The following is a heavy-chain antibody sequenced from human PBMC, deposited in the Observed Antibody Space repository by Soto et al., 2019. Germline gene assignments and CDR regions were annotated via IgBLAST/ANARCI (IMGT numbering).Heavy chain of an antibody. CDR1: GGTFSSYA. J-gene: IGHJ6*02. CDR2: IIPISDTT. Sequence: QVQLVRSGAEVKKPGSSVKVSCKASGGTFSSYAISWVRQAPGQGLEWMGGIIPISDTTNYAQKFQGRVTITADESTSTAYMEPSSLRSEDTAVYYCARSQGSSTSLEIYYYYYYGMDVWGQGTTVTVSS. D-gene: IGHD2-2*01. V-gene: IGHV1-69*01. CDR3: ARSQGSSTSLEIYYYYYYGMDV.